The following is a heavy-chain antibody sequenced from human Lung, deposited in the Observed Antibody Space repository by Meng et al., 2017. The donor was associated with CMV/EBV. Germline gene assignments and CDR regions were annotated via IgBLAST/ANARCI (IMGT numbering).Heavy chain of an antibody. V-gene: IGHV3-23*01. J-gene: IGHJ4*02. CDR3: AKAFSGSWYREYYDY. CDR1: EFTFSNYA. D-gene: IGHD6-13*01. Sequence: ESXKISCAASEFTFSNYAMSWVRQAPGRGLEWVSAITASGGSTYYTDSVKGRFTVSRDNSKNTLYLQMNNLRAEDTALFYCAKAFSGSWYREYYDYWGQGXLVTVSS. CDR2: ITASGGST.